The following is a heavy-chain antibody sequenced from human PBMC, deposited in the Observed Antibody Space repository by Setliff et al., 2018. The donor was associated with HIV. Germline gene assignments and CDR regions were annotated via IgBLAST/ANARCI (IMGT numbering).Heavy chain of an antibody. Sequence: ASVKVSCKVYGYTLSELSIHWVRQAHGLDWMGYFDPEDGETVYAQKFQGRITITADESTNTAYMELIILRSEDTAVYYCAGRSPKLGSLWYFDLWGRGTLVTVSS. CDR2: FDPEDGET. CDR3: AGRSPKLGSLWYFDL. D-gene: IGHD3-10*01. CDR1: GYTLSELS. J-gene: IGHJ2*01. V-gene: IGHV1-24*01.